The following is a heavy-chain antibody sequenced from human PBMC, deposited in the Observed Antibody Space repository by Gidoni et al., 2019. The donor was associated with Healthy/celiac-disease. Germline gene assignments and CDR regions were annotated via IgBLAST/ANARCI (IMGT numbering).Heavy chain of an antibody. V-gene: IGHV4-34*01. CDR1: GGSFSGYY. CDR2: INHSGST. J-gene: IGHJ5*02. CDR3: ARGDRYYYGSGSLRPKYNWFDP. Sequence: QVQLQQWGAGLLKPSETLSLTCAVYGGSFSGYYWSWIRQPPGKGLEWIGEINHSGSTNYNPSLKSRVTISVDTSKNQFSLKLSSVTAADTAVYYCARGDRYYYGSGSLRPKYNWFDPWGQGTLVTVSS. D-gene: IGHD3-10*01.